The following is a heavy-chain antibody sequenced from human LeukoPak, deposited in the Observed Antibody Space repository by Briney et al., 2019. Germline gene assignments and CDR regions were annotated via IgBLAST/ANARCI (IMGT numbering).Heavy chain of an antibody. CDR1: GGSITSGGYY. V-gene: IGHV4-31*03. D-gene: IGHD2-8*01. CDR3: ARGVPLGV. Sequence: PSETLSLTCTVSGGSITSGGYYWSWIRQHPWKGLEWIGFIYHSGSTDYNPSLKSRVTISVDTSKNQFSLKLSSVTAADTAVYYCARGVPLGVWGQGTLVTVSS. CDR2: IYHSGST. J-gene: IGHJ4*02.